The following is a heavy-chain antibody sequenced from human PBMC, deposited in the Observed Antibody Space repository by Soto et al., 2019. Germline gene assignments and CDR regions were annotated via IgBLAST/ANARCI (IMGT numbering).Heavy chain of an antibody. CDR3: ASFKALSIAAARNRGDY. D-gene: IGHD6-13*01. J-gene: IGHJ4*02. Sequence: PSETLSLTCAVSGGSISSSNWWSWVRQPPGKGLEWIGEIYHSGSTNYNPSLKSRVTISVDKSKNQFSLKLSSVTAADTAVYYCASFKALSIAAARNRGDYWGQGTLVTVSS. CDR2: IYHSGST. V-gene: IGHV4-4*02. CDR1: GGSISSSNW.